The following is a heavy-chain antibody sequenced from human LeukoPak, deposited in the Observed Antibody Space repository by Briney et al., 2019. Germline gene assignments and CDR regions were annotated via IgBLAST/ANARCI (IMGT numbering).Heavy chain of an antibody. D-gene: IGHD3-10*01. J-gene: IGHJ5*02. Sequence: SETLSLTCTVSGGSISSDNYQWSWIRQPPGKGLEWIGYFNYSGSTYYNPSLQSRVTISVDTSKNHFSLRLSSVTAADTAVYYCARYGSGSTWFDPWGQGTLVTVSS. V-gene: IGHV4-30-4*01. CDR1: GGSISSDNYQ. CDR3: ARYGSGSTWFDP. CDR2: FNYSGST.